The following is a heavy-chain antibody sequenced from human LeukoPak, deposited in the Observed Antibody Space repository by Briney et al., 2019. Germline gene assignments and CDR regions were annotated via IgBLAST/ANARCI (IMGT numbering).Heavy chain of an antibody. CDR3: AKDPYYYDSSGYSSYYFDY. CDR1: GFTSSSYG. V-gene: IGHV3-30*18. CDR2: ISYDGSNK. Sequence: PGGSLRLSCAASGFTSSSYGMHWVRQAPGKGLEWVAVISYDGSNKYYADSVKGRFTISRDNSKNTLYLQMNSLRAEDTAVYHCAKDPYYYDSSGYSSYYFDYWGQGTLVTVSS. D-gene: IGHD3-22*01. J-gene: IGHJ4*02.